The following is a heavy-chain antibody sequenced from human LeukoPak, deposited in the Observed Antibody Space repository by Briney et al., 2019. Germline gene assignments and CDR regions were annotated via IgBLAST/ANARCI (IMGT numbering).Heavy chain of an antibody. CDR2: VYHSGIS. CDR3: ARVYGSGAPVRDFDY. J-gene: IGHJ4*02. V-gene: IGHV4-31*03. Sequence: SQTLSLTCSVSGDSVSSGGYYWSWVRQHPGKGLEWIGYVYHSGISYYNASLERRVTISIDTSKNQFSLNLTSVTAVDTAVYYCARVYGSGAPVRDFDYWGQGTLVTVSS. D-gene: IGHD3-10*01. CDR1: GDSVSSGGYY.